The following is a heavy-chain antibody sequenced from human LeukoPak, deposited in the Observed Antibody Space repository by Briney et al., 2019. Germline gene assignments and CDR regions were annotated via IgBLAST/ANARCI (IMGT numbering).Heavy chain of an antibody. Sequence: GGSLRLSCAASGFTFNSYWMAWVRQPPRKGLEWMANIREDGREMYYVDSLKGRFTISRDNDKNSLYLQMNSLRAEDTAVYYCARSSYSSSSSVWGQGTMVTVSS. CDR2: IREDGREM. CDR1: GFTFNSYW. V-gene: IGHV3-7*03. D-gene: IGHD6-6*01. J-gene: IGHJ3*01. CDR3: ARSSYSSSSSV.